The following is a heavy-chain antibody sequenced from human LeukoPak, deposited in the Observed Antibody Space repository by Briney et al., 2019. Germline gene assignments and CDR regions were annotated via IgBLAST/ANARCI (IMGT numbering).Heavy chain of an antibody. CDR1: GFTFSSYD. CDR3: AKDQAQVLRYFDWLPSGYFDY. D-gene: IGHD3-9*01. Sequence: AGGSLRLSCAASGFTFSSYDIHWVRQAPGKGLEWVALIRYDGINKYYADSVKGRFTISRDNSKKTLYLHINSLRAEDTAVYYCAKDQAQVLRYFDWLPSGYFDYWGQGTLVTVSS. CDR2: IRYDGINK. V-gene: IGHV3-30*02. J-gene: IGHJ4*02.